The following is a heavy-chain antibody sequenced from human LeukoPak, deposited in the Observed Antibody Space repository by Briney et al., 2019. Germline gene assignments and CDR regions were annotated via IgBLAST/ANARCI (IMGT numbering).Heavy chain of an antibody. J-gene: IGHJ4*02. CDR3: ARGGRGLVY. CDR2: ISYDGSNK. Sequence: GGSLRLSCAASGFTFSSYAMHWVRQAPGKGLEWVAVISYDGSNKYYADSVKGRFTTSRDNSKNTLYLQMNSLRAEDTAVYYCARGGRGLVYWGQGTLVTVSS. CDR1: GFTFSSYA. D-gene: IGHD3-10*01. V-gene: IGHV3-30*04.